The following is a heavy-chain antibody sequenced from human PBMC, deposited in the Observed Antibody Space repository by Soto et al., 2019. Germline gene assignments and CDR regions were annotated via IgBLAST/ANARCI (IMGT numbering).Heavy chain of an antibody. V-gene: IGHV3-30*03. CDR3: TRGRPLPSMNTGDEPLDI. CDR1: GFTFSNYA. CDR2: MSFDGTR. J-gene: IGHJ3*02. Sequence: QVQLVESGGGVVQPGTSLTLSCAASGFTFSNYAMHWVRQAPGKGLEWVAAMSFDGTRYYADSVKGRSTISRDSARNIVFLKTSGLRVDDTALDYCTRGRPLPSMNTGDEPLDIWGQGTMVTVSS. D-gene: IGHD3-16*01.